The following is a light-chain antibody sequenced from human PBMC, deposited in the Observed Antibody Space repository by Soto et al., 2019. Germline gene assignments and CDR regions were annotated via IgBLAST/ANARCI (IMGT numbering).Light chain of an antibody. CDR3: QQYGSSPRT. CDR2: GAS. J-gene: IGKJ2*01. CDR1: QSVSSGY. Sequence: EIVLTQSPGTLSLSPGERATLSCRASQSVSSGYLAWYQQKPGQAPRLLIYGASSRATGIPDRFSGSGSGTDFTLTISRREPEDFAVYYCQQYGSSPRTFGQGTKLEIK. V-gene: IGKV3-20*01.